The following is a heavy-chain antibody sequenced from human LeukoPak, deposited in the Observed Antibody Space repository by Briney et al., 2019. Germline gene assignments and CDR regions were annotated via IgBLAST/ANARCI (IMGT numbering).Heavy chain of an antibody. CDR1: GGAISGYY. CDR2: IDYSGDT. J-gene: IGHJ5*02. Sequence: PSETLSLTCTVSGGAISGYYWSWIRQPPGKALESIAYIDYSGDTNSNPSLKSRVTISVDTSKNQFSLRLDSVTAADTAFYYCARHPPGLRYFDPWGQGTLVTVSS. CDR3: ARHPPGLRYFDP. V-gene: IGHV4-59*08. D-gene: IGHD3-9*01.